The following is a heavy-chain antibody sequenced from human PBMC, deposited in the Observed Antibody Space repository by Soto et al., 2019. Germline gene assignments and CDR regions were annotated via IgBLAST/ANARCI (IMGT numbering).Heavy chain of an antibody. CDR3: ARSLLQGDF. CDR2: INPNGGST. D-gene: IGHD2-21*01. CDR1: GYTFINYY. Sequence: QVQLVQSGAEVMNPWASVKISCKASGYTFINYYIHWVRQAPGQGLEWMAIINPNGGSTNNAQKFQGRVTVTSDTSTSTVSMELNSLDSDDTAVYFCARSLLQGDFWGQGTLVNVSS. V-gene: IGHV1-46*01. J-gene: IGHJ4*02.